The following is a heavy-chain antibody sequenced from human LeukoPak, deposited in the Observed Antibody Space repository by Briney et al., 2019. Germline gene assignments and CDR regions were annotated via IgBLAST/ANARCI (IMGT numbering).Heavy chain of an antibody. D-gene: IGHD2-15*01. CDR3: ARGGVVVAATHYYYYMDV. V-gene: IGHV4-61*02. Sequence: SETLSLTCTVSGGSISSGSYYWSWIRQPAGKGLEWIGRIYTSGSTNYNPSLKSRVTISVDTSKNQFSLNLSSVTAADTAVYYCARGGVVVAATHYYYYMDVWGKGTTVTISS. CDR2: IYTSGST. CDR1: GGSISSGSYY. J-gene: IGHJ6*03.